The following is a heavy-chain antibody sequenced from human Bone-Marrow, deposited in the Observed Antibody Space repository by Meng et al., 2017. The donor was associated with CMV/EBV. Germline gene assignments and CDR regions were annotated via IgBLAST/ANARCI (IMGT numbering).Heavy chain of an antibody. CDR1: QFTFNKHA. D-gene: IGHD5-24*01. J-gene: IGHJ4*02. CDR2: ITGSGQTT. CDR3: VKSHYDGYNPQEDYFDY. V-gene: IGHV3-23*01. Sequence: GGSLRLSCAASQFTFNKHAMSWVRQAPGKGLEWVSSITGSGQTTYYADSVKGRFTVSRENSRNTLYLQMNSLRVEDTAIYYCVKSHYDGYNPQEDYFDYWGQGTLVTVSS.